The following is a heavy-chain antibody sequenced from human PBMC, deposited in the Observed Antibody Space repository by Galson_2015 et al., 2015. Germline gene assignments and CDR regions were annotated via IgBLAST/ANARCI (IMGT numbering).Heavy chain of an antibody. CDR2: ISYDGSNK. V-gene: IGHV3-30*18. Sequence: ALRLSCAASGFTFSSYGMHWVRQAPGKGLERVAVISYDGSNKYYADSVKGRFTISRDNSKNTLYLQMNILRAEDTVVYYCAKGGVDYWGQGTPVTVSS. CDR1: GFTFSSYG. CDR3: AKGGVDY. D-gene: IGHD3-10*01. J-gene: IGHJ4*02.